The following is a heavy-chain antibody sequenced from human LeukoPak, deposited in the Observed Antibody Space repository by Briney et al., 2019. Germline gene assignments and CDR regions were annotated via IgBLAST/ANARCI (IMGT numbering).Heavy chain of an antibody. CDR1: GXTFGTFA. V-gene: IGHV3-30-3*01. J-gene: IGHJ3*02. CDR2: MSYDGSNK. CDR3: ARGHGGIVVVVRDAFDI. Sequence: PGGSLRLSCAASGXTFGTFAMHWVRQAPGKGLEWVAVMSYDGSNKYYADSVKGRFTISSDNSKNTLYLQMNSLRSEDTAVYYCARGHGGIVVVVRDAFDIWGQGIMVIVSS. D-gene: IGHD2-15*01.